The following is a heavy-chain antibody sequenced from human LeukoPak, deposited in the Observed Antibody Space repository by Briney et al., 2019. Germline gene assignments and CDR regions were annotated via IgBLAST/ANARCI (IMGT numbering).Heavy chain of an antibody. Sequence: GGSLRLSCAASGFTFSSYSMNWVRHAPGRGLEWVSSIRSSSRYIYYADSVKGRFTISKDNAKNQLYLQMNSLRAEDTAVYYCARDLYRIVVVPHYFDYWGEGTLVTVSS. V-gene: IGHV3-21*01. CDR2: IRSSSRYI. CDR3: ARDLYRIVVVPHYFDY. D-gene: IGHD3-22*01. CDR1: GFTFSSYS. J-gene: IGHJ4*02.